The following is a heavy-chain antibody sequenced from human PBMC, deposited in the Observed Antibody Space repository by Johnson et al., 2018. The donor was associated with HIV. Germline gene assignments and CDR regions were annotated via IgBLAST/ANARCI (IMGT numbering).Heavy chain of an antibody. CDR1: GITVSSSY. Sequence: VLLVESGGGLVQPGGSLRLSCAASGITVSSSYMSWVRQAPGKGLEWVSSISGSGGSTYYADSVKGRFTISRDNSKNTLYLQVNSLRAEDTAIYYCAARIAVADVSIWGQGTMVTVSS. CDR3: AARIAVADVSI. J-gene: IGHJ3*02. V-gene: IGHV3-23*04. D-gene: IGHD6-19*01. CDR2: ISGSGGST.